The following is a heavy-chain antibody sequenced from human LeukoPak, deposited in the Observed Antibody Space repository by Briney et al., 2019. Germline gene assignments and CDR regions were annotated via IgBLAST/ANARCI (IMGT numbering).Heavy chain of an antibody. J-gene: IGHJ4*02. CDR2: IRYDGSNK. V-gene: IGHV3-30*02. D-gene: IGHD3-22*01. CDR1: GFTFSSYG. Sequence: GGSLRLSCAASGFTFSSYGMHWVRQAPGKGLEWVAFIRYDGSNKYYADSVKGRFTISRDNSKNTLYLQMNSLRAEDTAVYYCAKVQFQPYYYDSSGYETPFDYWGQGTLVTVSS. CDR3: AKVQFQPYYYDSSGYETPFDY.